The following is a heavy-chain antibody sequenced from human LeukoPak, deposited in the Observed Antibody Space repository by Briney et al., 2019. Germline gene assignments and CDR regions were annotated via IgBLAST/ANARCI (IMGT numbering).Heavy chain of an antibody. Sequence: PGGSLRLSCAASGFTFSSYAMSWVRQAPGKGLEWVAFIRYDGSNKYYADSVKGRFTISRDNSKNTLYLQMNSLRAGDTAVYYCAKDGPYYDVSFDYWGQGTLVTVSS. CDR3: AKDGPYYDVSFDY. CDR1: GFTFSSYA. CDR2: IRYDGSNK. V-gene: IGHV3-30*02. D-gene: IGHD3-22*01. J-gene: IGHJ4*02.